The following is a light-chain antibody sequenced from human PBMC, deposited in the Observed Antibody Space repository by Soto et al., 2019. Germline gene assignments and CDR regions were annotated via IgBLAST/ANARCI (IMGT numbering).Light chain of an antibody. CDR3: SSDTSGSTGV. V-gene: IGLV2-14*03. J-gene: IGLJ1*01. Sequence: QSALTQPASVSGSPGQSITISCTGTSSDVGGYNYVSWYQQHPGKAPKLMIYDVSNRPSGVSNRFSGSKSGNTASLTISGLQAEDAADYYCSSDTSGSTGVFGTGTKLTVL. CDR2: DVS. CDR1: SSDVGGYNY.